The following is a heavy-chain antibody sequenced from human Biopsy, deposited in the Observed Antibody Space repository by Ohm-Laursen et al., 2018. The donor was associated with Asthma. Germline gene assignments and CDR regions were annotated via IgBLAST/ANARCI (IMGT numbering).Heavy chain of an antibody. CDR2: IMTVFGTT. Sequence: GPSVKVSCKAPGGTFSNFAISWVRQAPGQGLEWLGGIMTVFGTTNYAQKFQGRAAITADESTSTAYMEVTSLRSEDTAIYYCARCQVGYSSGWSLLLKKIYYSGMDVWGQGTAVTVSS. J-gene: IGHJ6*02. V-gene: IGHV1-69*01. CDR3: ARCQVGYSSGWSLLLKKIYYSGMDV. D-gene: IGHD6-19*01. CDR1: GGTFSNFA.